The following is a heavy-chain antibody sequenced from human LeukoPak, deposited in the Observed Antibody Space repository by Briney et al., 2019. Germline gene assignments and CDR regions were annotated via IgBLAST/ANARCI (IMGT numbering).Heavy chain of an antibody. CDR1: GFTFSNYG. V-gene: IGHV1-18*01. CDR2: ISGYSGNT. CDR3: AKDRSSSARED. J-gene: IGHJ4*02. D-gene: IGHD6-6*01. Sequence: GASVKVSCKTSGFTFSNYGISWMRQAPGQELEWVGWISGYSGNTNYAQKFQGRVTMTTDISTSTAYMELGGLRSDDTAVYYCAKDRSSSAREDWGQGTLVTVSS.